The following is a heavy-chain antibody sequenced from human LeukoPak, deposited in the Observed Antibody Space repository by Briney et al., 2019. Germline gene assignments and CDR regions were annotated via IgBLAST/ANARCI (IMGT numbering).Heavy chain of an antibody. J-gene: IGHJ4*02. D-gene: IGHD3-22*01. CDR2: ISYDGSNK. Sequence: GRSLRLSCAASGLTFSSYGMHWVRQAPGKGLEWVAVISYDGSNKYYADSVKGRFTISRDNSKNTLYLQMNSLRAEDTAVYYCAKDFYYYDSSGYYGVLYWGQGTLVTVSS. CDR3: AKDFYYYDSSGYYGVLY. V-gene: IGHV3-30*18. CDR1: GLTFSSYG.